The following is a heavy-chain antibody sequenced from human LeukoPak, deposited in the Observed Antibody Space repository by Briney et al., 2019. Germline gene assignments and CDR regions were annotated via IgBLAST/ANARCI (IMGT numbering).Heavy chain of an antibody. V-gene: IGHV1-18*01. CDR3: ARAPRYYDSSGYYFKNPRDYYYYGMDV. CDR1: GYTFTSYG. J-gene: IGHJ6*02. CDR2: ISAYNGNT. D-gene: IGHD3-22*01. Sequence: GASVKVSCKASGYTFTSYGISWVRQAPGQGLEWMGWISAYNGNTNYAQKLQGRVTMTTDTSTSTAYMELRSLRSDDTAVYYCARAPRYYDSSGYYFKNPRDYYYYGMDVWGQGTTVTVSS.